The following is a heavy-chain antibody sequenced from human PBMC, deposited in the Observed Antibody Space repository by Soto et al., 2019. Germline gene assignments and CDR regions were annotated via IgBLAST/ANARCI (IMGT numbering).Heavy chain of an antibody. Sequence: ASVKVSCKASGYTFTSYGISWVRQAPGQGLEWMGWISAYNGNTNYAQKLQGRVTMTTDTSTSTAYMELRSLRSDDTAVYYCASIPGTYSYCYYGMDFCGQGTTAAVYS. CDR1: GYTFTSYG. CDR2: ISAYNGNT. D-gene: IGHD1-26*01. V-gene: IGHV1-18*01. J-gene: IGHJ6*02. CDR3: ASIPGTYSYCYYGMDF.